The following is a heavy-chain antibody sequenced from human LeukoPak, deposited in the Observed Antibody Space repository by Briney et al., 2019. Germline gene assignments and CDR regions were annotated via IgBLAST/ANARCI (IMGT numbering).Heavy chain of an antibody. D-gene: IGHD4-23*01. Sequence: PGRSLRLSCAASGFTFSSYGMHWVRQAPGKGLEWVAVIWYDGSNKYYADSVKGRFTISRDNSKNTLYLQMNSLRAEDTAVYYCARDSGNSVMDVWGKGTTVTVSS. J-gene: IGHJ6*03. CDR3: ARDSGNSVMDV. CDR1: GFTFSSYG. CDR2: IWYDGSNK. V-gene: IGHV3-33*01.